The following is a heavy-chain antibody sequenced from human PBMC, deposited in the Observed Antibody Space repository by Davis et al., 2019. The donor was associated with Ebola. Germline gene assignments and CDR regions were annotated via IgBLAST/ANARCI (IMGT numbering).Heavy chain of an antibody. CDR3: ARGQLAGGSLPFDY. CDR2: VSHSGST. D-gene: IGHD1-26*01. Sequence: SETLSLTCTVFGGSISSHYWNWVRQPPGKALEWVGCVSHSGSTNYNPSLKSRVTISVDTSKNQFSLKLSSVTAADTAVYYCARGQLAGGSLPFDYWGQGTLVTVSS. V-gene: IGHV4-59*11. CDR1: GGSISSHY. J-gene: IGHJ4*02.